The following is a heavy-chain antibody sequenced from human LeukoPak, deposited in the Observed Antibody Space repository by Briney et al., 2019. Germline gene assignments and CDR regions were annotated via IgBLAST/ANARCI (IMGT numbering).Heavy chain of an antibody. CDR1: GFTFSSYA. CDR2: ISYDGSNK. CDR3: ATEYSYGLDY. D-gene: IGHD5-18*01. V-gene: IGHV3-30-3*01. J-gene: IGHJ4*02. Sequence: PGGSLRLSCAASGFTFSSYAMHWVRQAPGKGLEWVAVISYDGSNKYYADSVKGRFTISRDNSKNTLYLQMNSLRAEDTAVYYCATEYSYGLDYWGQGTLVTVSS.